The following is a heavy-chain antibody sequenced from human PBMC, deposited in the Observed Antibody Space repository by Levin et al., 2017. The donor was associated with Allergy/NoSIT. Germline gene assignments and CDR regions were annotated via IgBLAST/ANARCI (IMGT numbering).Heavy chain of an antibody. D-gene: IGHD6-13*01. J-gene: IGHJ4*02. CDR1: GFTFSSYW. CDR2: IKFGGSER. CDR3: AREGPGTAAAGI. Sequence: GESLKISCAASGFTFSSYWMSWVRQAPGKGLEWVANIKFGGSERYYVDSVKGRFTISRDNAKNSLYLQMNSLRAEDTAVYYCAREGPGTAAAGIWGQGTLVTVSS. V-gene: IGHV3-7*01.